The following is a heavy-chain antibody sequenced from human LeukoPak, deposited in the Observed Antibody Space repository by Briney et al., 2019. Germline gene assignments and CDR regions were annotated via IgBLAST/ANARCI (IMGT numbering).Heavy chain of an antibody. D-gene: IGHD3-22*01. CDR1: GFTVSSNY. V-gene: IGHV3-53*01. Sequence: PGGSLRLSCAASGFTVSSNYMSWVRQAPGKGLEWVSVIYSGGSTDYVDSVKGRFTISRDNSKNTLYLQMNSLRAEDTAVYYCALQNDSSPFDYWGQGALVTVSS. CDR3: ALQNDSSPFDY. CDR2: IYSGGST. J-gene: IGHJ4*02.